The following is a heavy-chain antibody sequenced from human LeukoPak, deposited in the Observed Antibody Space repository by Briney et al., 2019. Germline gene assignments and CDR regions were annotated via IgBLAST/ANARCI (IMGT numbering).Heavy chain of an antibody. D-gene: IGHD2-2*01. Sequence: ASVKVSCKASGYTFTSYGISWVRQAPGQGLEWMGWISAYNGNTNYAQKLQGRVTMTTDTSTSTAYMELRSLRSDDTAVYYCAREDCSSISCYLGDYWGQGTLVTVSS. CDR1: GYTFTSYG. CDR3: AREDCSSISCYLGDY. J-gene: IGHJ4*02. V-gene: IGHV1-18*01. CDR2: ISAYNGNT.